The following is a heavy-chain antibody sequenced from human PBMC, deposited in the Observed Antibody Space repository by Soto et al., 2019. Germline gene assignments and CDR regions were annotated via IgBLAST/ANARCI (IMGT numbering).Heavy chain of an antibody. CDR3: ARLTPCCTMVRGVSYYMDV. CDR1: GGSISSSSYY. V-gene: IGHV4-39*01. CDR2: IYYSGST. J-gene: IGHJ6*03. D-gene: IGHD3-10*01. Sequence: SETLSLTRTVSGGSISSSSYYWGWIRQPPGKGLEWIGSIYYSGSTYYNPSLKSRVTISVDTSKNQFSLKLSSVTAADTAVYYCARLTPCCTMVRGVSYYMDVWGKGTTVTVSS.